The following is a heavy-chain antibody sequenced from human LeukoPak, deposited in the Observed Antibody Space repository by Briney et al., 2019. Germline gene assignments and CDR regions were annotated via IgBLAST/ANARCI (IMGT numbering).Heavy chain of an antibody. CDR1: GFTFSSYS. J-gene: IGHJ6*02. D-gene: IGHD2-2*02. CDR2: ISSSSSTI. V-gene: IGHV3-48*01. Sequence: GGSLRLSCAASGFTFSSYSMNWVRQAPGKGLEWVSYISSSSSTIYYADSVKGRFTISRDNSKNTLYLQMNSLRAEDTAVYYCAKPSIVVVPAAISGMDVWGQGTTVTVSS. CDR3: AKPSIVVVPAAISGMDV.